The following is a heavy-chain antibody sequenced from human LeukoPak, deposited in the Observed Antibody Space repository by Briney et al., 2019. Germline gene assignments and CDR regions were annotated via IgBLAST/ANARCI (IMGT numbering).Heavy chain of an antibody. CDR1: GYTFTGYY. J-gene: IGHJ4*02. D-gene: IGHD2-2*01. V-gene: IGHV1-2*02. CDR2: INPNSGGT. CDR3: ARGYCSSTSCYGSAFDY. Sequence: GASVKVSCKASGYTFTGYYMHWVRQAPGQGLEWMGWINPNSGGTNYAQKFQGRVTMTRDTSISTAYMELSRLRSDDTAVYYCARGYCSSTSCYGSAFDYWGQGTLVTVSS.